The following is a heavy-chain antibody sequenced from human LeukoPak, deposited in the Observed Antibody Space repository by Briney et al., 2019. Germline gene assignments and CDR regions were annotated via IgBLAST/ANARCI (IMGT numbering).Heavy chain of an antibody. V-gene: IGHV4-4*07. CDR2: IYTSGST. CDR3: ARDVEAAAGTSWFDP. D-gene: IGHD6-13*01. CDR1: GGSISSYY. Sequence: NPSETLSLTCTVSGGSISSYYWSWIRQPAGKGLEWIGRIYTSGSTNYNPSLKSRVTMSVGTSKNQFSLKLSSVTAADTAVYYCARDVEAAAGTSWFDPWGQGTLVTVSS. J-gene: IGHJ5*02.